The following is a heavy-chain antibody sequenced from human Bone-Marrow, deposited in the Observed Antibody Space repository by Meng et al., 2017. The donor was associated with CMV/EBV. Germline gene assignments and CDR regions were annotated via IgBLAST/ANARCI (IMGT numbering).Heavy chain of an antibody. V-gene: IGHV3-30*02. J-gene: IGHJ4*02. CDR1: GFSFSSYG. CDR3: AKEGPSGSYRPAAGFFDY. CDR2: IRFDGGNK. Sequence: LAVVVSGGGVVQPGGSLGLSLAASGFSFSSYGMHWVRQAPGKGLEWVAFIRFDGGNKEYVDSVKGRFTISRDNSKITLYLQMNSLRTEDTAVYYCAKEGPSGSYRPAAGFFDYWGQGTLVTVSS. D-gene: IGHD1-26*01.